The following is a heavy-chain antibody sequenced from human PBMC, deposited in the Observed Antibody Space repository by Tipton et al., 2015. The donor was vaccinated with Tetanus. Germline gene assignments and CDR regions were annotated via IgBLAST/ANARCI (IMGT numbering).Heavy chain of an antibody. CDR1: GYSIGSDYY. Sequence: LRLSCAVSGYSIGSDYYWGWVRQPPGRGLEWIGSIYRSGLTYYNPSLKSRVAISMDTSKNHFSLELTSGTAADTAVYYCARVGFTIRWRLDFWGQGTLVTVSS. CDR2: IYRSGLT. J-gene: IGHJ4*02. D-gene: IGHD3-3*02. V-gene: IGHV4-38-2*01. CDR3: ARVGFTIRWRLDF.